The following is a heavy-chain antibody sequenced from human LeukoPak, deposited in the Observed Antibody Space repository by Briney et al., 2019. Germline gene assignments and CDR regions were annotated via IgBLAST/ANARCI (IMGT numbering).Heavy chain of an antibody. J-gene: IGHJ4*02. CDR1: GGTFSSYA. CDR3: ARGPLKRYCSSTSCYIPLDY. Sequence: ASVKVSCKASGGTFSSYAISWVRQAPGQGLEWMGGIIPIFGTANYAQKFQGRVTITADESTSTAYMELSSLRSEDTAVYYCARGPLKRYCSSTSCYIPLDYWGQGTLVTVSS. CDR2: IIPIFGTA. V-gene: IGHV1-69*13. D-gene: IGHD2-2*01.